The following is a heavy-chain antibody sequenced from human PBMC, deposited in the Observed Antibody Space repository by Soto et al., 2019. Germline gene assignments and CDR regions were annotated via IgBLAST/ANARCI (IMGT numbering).Heavy chain of an antibody. Sequence: GGSLRLSCAASGFTFSSYWMSWVRQAPGKGLEWVANIKQDGNEKYYVDSVKGRFTISRDNAKNSLYLQMNSLRAEDTAVYYCARDLPRNYHDYWGQGTLVTVSS. CDR3: ARDLPRNYHDY. CDR1: GFTFSSYW. CDR2: IKQDGNEK. J-gene: IGHJ4*02. V-gene: IGHV3-7*01.